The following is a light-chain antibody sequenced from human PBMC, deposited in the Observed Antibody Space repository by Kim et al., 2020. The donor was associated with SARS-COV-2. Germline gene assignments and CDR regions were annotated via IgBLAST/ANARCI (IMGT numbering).Light chain of an antibody. CDR2: AAS. Sequence: DIQMTQSPSSLSASVGDRVTITCRTSQNINSHLNWYHQKPGIAPKLLIYAASTLQGGVPSRFSGSGSETDFTLTISSLQPEDFATYFCQQTYIYPFTFGPGTKVDIK. CDR3: QQTYIYPFT. CDR1: QNINSH. J-gene: IGKJ3*01. V-gene: IGKV1-39*01.